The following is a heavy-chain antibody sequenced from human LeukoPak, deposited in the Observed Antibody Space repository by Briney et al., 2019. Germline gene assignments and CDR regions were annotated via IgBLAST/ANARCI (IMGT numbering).Heavy chain of an antibody. CDR2: ISAYNGNT. Sequence: ASVTVSSKASGYTFTIYGISSVRQAPGQGREWMGWISAYNGNTNYAQKLQGRVTMTTDTSTSTAYMELRSLRSDDTAVYYCARVSTVVNPYIDYWGQGTLVTVSS. CDR1: GYTFTIYG. CDR3: ARVSTVVNPYIDY. V-gene: IGHV1-18*01. J-gene: IGHJ4*02. D-gene: IGHD4-23*01.